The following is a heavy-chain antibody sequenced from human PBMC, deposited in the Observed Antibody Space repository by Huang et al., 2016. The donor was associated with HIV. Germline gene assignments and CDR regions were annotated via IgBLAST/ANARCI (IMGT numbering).Heavy chain of an antibody. CDR1: GGTFSSYA. V-gene: IGHV1-69*13. D-gene: IGHD3-22*01. J-gene: IGHJ4*02. CDR3: ARARGYYDSSVSYYFDY. CDR2: IIPIFGTA. Sequence: QVQLVQSGAEVKKPGSSVKVSCKASGGTFSSYAISWVRQASGQGLEWMGGIIPIFGTANYAQKCQGRVTITADESTSTAYMELSSLRSEDTAVYYCARARGYYDSSVSYYFDYWGQGTLVTVSS.